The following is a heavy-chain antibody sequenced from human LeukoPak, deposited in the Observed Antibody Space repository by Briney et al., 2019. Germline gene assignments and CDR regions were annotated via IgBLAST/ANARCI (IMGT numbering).Heavy chain of an antibody. CDR1: GFTVSSNY. V-gene: IGHV3-53*01. CDR2: IYSGGST. D-gene: IGHD6-19*01. Sequence: PGGSLRLSCAASGFTVSSNYMSWVRQAPGKGLEWVSVIYSGGSTYYADSVKGRFTISRDNSKNTLYLQMNSLRAEDTAVYYCATDSHSGWPYFDYWGQGTLVAVSS. J-gene: IGHJ4*02. CDR3: ATDSHSGWPYFDY.